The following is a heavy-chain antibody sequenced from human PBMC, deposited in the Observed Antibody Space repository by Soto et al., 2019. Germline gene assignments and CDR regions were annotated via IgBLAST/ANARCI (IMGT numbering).Heavy chain of an antibody. CDR3: AKADYWRYYYGMDV. D-gene: IGHD3-3*01. CDR1: GFTISSHG. CDR2: ISYDGSNK. Sequence: GGSLRLSCAAFGFTISSHGVHWVLQAPGKGLEWVAVISYDGSNKYYADSVKGRFTISRDNSKNTLYLQMNSLRAEDTAVYYCAKADYWRYYYGMDVWGQGTTVTVSS. V-gene: IGHV3-30*18. J-gene: IGHJ6*02.